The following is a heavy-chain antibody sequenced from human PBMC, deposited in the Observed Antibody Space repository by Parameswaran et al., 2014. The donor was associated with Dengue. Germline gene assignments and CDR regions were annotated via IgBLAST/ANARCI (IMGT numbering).Heavy chain of an antibody. J-gene: IGHJ5*02. V-gene: IGHV1-18*01. CDR2: ISAYNGKT. CDR3: ARWGTTIWPPPWLDP. D-gene: IGHD1-14*01. Sequence: WVRQAPGQGLEWMAWISAYNGKTSYAPKFQGRITMTTDTSTSTGYMEMRSLRSDDTAVYYCARWGTTIWPPPWLDPWGQGTLVTVSS.